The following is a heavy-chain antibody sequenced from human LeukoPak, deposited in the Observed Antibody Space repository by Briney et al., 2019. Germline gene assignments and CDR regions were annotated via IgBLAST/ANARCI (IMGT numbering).Heavy chain of an antibody. D-gene: IGHD5-18*01. V-gene: IGHV3-33*08. CDR3: ARVVSGGYSSIDY. J-gene: IGHJ4*02. CDR2: IWYDGSNK. Sequence: GGSLRLSCAASGFTFSSYAMSWVRQVPGKGLEWVAVIWYDGSNKYYADSVKGRFTISRDNSKNTLYLQMNSLRAEDTAVYYCARVVSGGYSSIDYWGQGTLVTVSS. CDR1: GFTFSSYA.